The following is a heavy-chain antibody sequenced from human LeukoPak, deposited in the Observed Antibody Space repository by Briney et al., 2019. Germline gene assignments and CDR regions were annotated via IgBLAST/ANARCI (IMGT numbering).Heavy chain of an antibody. V-gene: IGHV3-21*01. J-gene: IGHJ4*02. CDR1: GFTFSSYS. CDR2: ISSSSSYI. CDR3: ARRSYDSSGYYINDY. Sequence: GGSLRLSCAASGFTFSSYSMNWVRQAPGKGLEWVSSISSSSSYIYYADSVKGRFTISRDNAKNSLYPQMNSLRAEDTAVYYCARRSYDSSGYYINDYWGQGTLVTVSS. D-gene: IGHD3-22*01.